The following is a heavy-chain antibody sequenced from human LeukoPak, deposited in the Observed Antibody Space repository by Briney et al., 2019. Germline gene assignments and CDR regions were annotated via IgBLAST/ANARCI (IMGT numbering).Heavy chain of an antibody. CDR1: VYTFTSYD. CDR3: ARGPIAVAGQAYYFDY. J-gene: IGHJ4*02. V-gene: IGHV1-8*01. D-gene: IGHD6-19*01. CDR2: MNPNSGNT. Sequence: ASVNVSCKASVYTFTSYDINWVRQATGQGLEWMGWMNPNSGNTGYAQKFQGRVTMTRNTSISTAYMELSSLRSEDTAVYYCARGPIAVAGQAYYFDYWGQGTLVTVSS.